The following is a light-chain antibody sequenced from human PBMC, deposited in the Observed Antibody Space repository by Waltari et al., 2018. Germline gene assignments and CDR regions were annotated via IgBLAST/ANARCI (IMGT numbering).Light chain of an antibody. CDR3: QQFNSYPLT. J-gene: IGKJ4*01. V-gene: IGKV1-13*02. CDR1: VTVSSA. CDR2: DVF. Sequence: AIQLTQSPSSLSASVGDRVTISCRASVTVSSALAWYQQKPGKAPTLLIYDVFNLQSGVPSRFSGSGSGIDFTLTISDLQPEDFATYYCQQFNSYPLTFGGGTKVEI.